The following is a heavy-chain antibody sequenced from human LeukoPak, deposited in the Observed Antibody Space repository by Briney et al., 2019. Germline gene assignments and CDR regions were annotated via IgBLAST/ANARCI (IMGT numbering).Heavy chain of an antibody. CDR3: ARVRYCGGDCS. Sequence: SETLSLTSAVSGVAFSGYYWSGVRDPPGRGRGWGGEINHSVSTNYNPSLKSRVAISVDTSKNQFSLKLSSVTAADTAVYYCARVRYCGGDCSWGQGTLVTVSS. CDR1: GVAFSGYY. D-gene: IGHD2-21*02. CDR2: INHSVST. J-gene: IGHJ5*02. V-gene: IGHV4-34*01.